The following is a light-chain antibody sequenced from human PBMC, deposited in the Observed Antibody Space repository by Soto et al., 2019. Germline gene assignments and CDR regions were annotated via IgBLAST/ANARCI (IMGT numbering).Light chain of an antibody. J-gene: IGKJ5*01. V-gene: IGKV3-15*01. CDR3: QQYHNWPIT. CDR2: DAS. CDR1: QSVSYY. Sequence: EILMTQSPATLSVSPGERVTFSCRASQSVSYYLAWYQQKPGQAPRILMYDASTRATGISARFSGSGSGTEFTLTISSLQSEDFAVYYCQQYHNWPITFGQGTRLEIK.